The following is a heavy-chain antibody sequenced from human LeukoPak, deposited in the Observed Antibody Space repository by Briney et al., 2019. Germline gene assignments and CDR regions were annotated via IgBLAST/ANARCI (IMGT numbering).Heavy chain of an antibody. CDR1: GGSFSGYF. V-gene: IGHV4-34*01. CDR3: ARGDSRGYYGSGSYYNPKYNWFDP. J-gene: IGHJ5*02. D-gene: IGHD3-10*01. CDR2: ISHSGST. Sequence: SETLSLTCTVYGGSFSGYFWSWIRQPPGKGLEWIGEISHSGSTNYNLSLRSRITISVDTSKNQFSLKVDSVTAADTAVYYCARGDSRGYYGSGSYYNPKYNWFDPWGQGTLVTVSS.